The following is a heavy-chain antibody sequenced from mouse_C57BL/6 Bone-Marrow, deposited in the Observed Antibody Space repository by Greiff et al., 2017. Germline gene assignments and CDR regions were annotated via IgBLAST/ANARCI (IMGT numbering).Heavy chain of an antibody. CDR1: GYTFTSYW. CDR2: IDPSDSYT. V-gene: IGHV1-69*01. Sequence: QVQLQQPGAELVMPGASVKLSCKASGYTFTSYWIHWVKQRPGQGLEWIGEIDPSDSYTNYNQKFKGKSTLTVDKSSSTAYMQLSSLTSEDSAVYYCARGGGYAMDYWGQGTSVTVAS. J-gene: IGHJ4*01. CDR3: ARGGGYAMDY.